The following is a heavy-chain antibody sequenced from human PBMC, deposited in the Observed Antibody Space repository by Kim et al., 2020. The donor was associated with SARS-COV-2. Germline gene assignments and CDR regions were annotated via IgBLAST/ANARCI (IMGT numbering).Heavy chain of an antibody. CDR2: ISYDGSNK. Sequence: GGSLRLSCAASGFTFSSYGMHWVRQAPGKGLEWVAVISYDGSNKYYADSVKGRFTISRDNSKNTLYLQMNSLRAEDTAVYYCAKDPGITWSWGQGTLVTVSS. J-gene: IGHJ4*02. CDR1: GFTFSSYG. D-gene: IGHD3-16*01. CDR3: AKDPGITWS. V-gene: IGHV3-30*18.